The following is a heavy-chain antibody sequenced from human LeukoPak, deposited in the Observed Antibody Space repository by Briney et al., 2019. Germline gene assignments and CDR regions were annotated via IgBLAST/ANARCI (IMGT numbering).Heavy chain of an antibody. CDR3: TRGTSGYCTGVAQ. CDR2: INTDGTNT. V-gene: IGHV3-74*01. Sequence: GGSLRLSCATSGFRFSGLWMHWVRQAPGKGLVWLARINTDGTNTDYAEFVKGRFTISRDNANNTLFLQLHSLRVEDTALYYCTRGTSGYCTGVAQWGQGTLVSVSS. D-gene: IGHD2-21*02. CDR1: GFRFSGLW. J-gene: IGHJ4*02.